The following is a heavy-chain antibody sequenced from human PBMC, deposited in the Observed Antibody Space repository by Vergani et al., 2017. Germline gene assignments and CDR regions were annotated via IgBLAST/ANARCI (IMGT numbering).Heavy chain of an antibody. V-gene: IGHV4-30-4*08. CDR1: GGSISSGDHC. J-gene: IGHJ5*02. CDR2: IFYSGSA. Sequence: QVQLQESGPGVVKPSQTLSLTCAVSGGSISSGDHCWTWIRQRPGKGLEWIGYIFYSGSAYYNPSLKSRVTVSVDTSMNQVSLKLNSVTAADTAVYYCVRTVALWFGETKDGGWFDPWGQGTLVTVTS. D-gene: IGHD3-10*01. CDR3: VRTVALWFGETKDGGWFDP.